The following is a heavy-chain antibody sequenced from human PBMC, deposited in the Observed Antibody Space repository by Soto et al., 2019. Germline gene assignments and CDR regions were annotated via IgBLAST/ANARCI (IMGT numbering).Heavy chain of an antibody. CDR2: IQSKSDGGTP. CDR1: GFTFNNAW. Sequence: EAQVVESGGGLVKPGGSLRLSCATSGFTFNNAWMSWVRQAPGKGLEWVGRIQSKSDGGTPDYAAPVKGRFIISRDDSRSTLYLQMISLKTEDTAVYYCSTSANYYDTRRYRGYFDVWCRGTLVTVSS. J-gene: IGHJ2*01. V-gene: IGHV3-15*01. D-gene: IGHD3-22*01. CDR3: STSANYYDTRRYRGYFDV.